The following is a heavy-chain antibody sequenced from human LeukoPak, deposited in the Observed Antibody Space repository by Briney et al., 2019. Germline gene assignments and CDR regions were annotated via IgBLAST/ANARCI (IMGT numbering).Heavy chain of an antibody. CDR2: LYYDGTNK. CDR1: EFIFSSYV. Sequence: GGSLTLTCAASEFIFSSYVMHLVRQAPGKGLEGVADLYYDGTNKYHADSVKGRFTISRDNSQSTLYLKMNSLRAEDTAVYYCAGARNNYDSSGYSALDYWGQGALVTVSS. V-gene: IGHV3-33*08. J-gene: IGHJ4*02. D-gene: IGHD3-22*01. CDR3: AGARNNYDSSGYSALDY.